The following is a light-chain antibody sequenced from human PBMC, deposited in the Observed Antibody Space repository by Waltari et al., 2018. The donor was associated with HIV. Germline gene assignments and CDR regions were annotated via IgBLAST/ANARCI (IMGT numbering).Light chain of an antibody. J-gene: IGLJ1*01. Sequence: QSALTQPRSVSGSPGQSVTISCTGTSSDVGGYNYVSWYQQHPGKAPKRMMYDVSKRPSGVPDRFSGSKSGNTASLTISGLQAEDEADYYCCSYAGSYTLGVFGTGTKVTVL. CDR2: DVS. V-gene: IGLV2-11*01. CDR1: SSDVGGYNY. CDR3: CSYAGSYTLGV.